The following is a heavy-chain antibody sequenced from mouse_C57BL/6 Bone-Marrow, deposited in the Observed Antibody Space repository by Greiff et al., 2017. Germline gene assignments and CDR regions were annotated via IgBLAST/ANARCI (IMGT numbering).Heavy chain of an antibody. CDR2: INPSSGYT. V-gene: IGHV1-4*01. CDR3: ARLVIYYYGSSWGDFDY. J-gene: IGHJ2*01. Sequence: VQLQQSGAELARPGASVKMSCKASGYTFTSYTMHWVKQRPGQGLEWIGYINPSSGYTKYNQKFKDKATLTADNSSSTAYMQLSSLTSEDSAVYYCARLVIYYYGSSWGDFDYWGQGTTLTVSS. D-gene: IGHD1-1*01. CDR1: GYTFTSYT.